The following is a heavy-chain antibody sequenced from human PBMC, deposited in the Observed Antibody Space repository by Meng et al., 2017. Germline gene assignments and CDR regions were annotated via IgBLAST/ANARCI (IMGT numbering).Heavy chain of an antibody. CDR1: GFSVTTSY. J-gene: IGHJ4*02. CDR2: IYSGGST. V-gene: IGHV3-53*02. Sequence: EVQLADTGGGLIQPGGSLSLSCTASGFSVTTSYMSWVRQAPGKGLEWVSVIYSGGSTYYADSVKGRFSISRDNSKNTLYLQMNSLRAEDTAVYFCARDSSSGWYHNYWGQGTLVTVSS. CDR3: ARDSSSGWYHNY. D-gene: IGHD6-19*01.